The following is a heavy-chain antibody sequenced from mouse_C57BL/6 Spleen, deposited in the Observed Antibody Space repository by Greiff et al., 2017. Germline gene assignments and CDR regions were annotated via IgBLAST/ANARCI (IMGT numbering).Heavy chain of an antibody. V-gene: IGHV2-5*01. CDR3: AKGALITTVVAYYAMDY. CDR1: GFSLTSYG. Sequence: QVQLQQSGPGLVQPSQSLSITCTVSGFSLTSYGVHWVRQSPGKGLEWLGVIWRGGSTDYNAAFMSRLSITKDNSKSQVFFKMNSLQADDTAIYYCAKGALITTVVAYYAMDYWGQGTSVTVSS. CDR2: IWRGGST. D-gene: IGHD1-1*01. J-gene: IGHJ4*01.